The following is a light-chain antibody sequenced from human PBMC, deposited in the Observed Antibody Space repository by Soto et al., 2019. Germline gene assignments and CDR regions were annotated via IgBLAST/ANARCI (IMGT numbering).Light chain of an antibody. Sequence: LTQPPSASGSPGQSFTISCTGTSSDIGTYDYVSWYQPLPDKAPKLIIYEVSKRPSGVPDRFSGSKSGNTASLTVSGLQAEDEGDYYCCSYGGGNNFYVFGTGTKVTVL. CDR1: SSDIGTYDY. CDR2: EVS. V-gene: IGLV2-8*01. J-gene: IGLJ1*01. CDR3: CSYGGGNNFYV.